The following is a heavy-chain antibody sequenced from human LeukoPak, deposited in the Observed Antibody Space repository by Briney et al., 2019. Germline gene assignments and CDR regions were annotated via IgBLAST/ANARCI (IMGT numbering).Heavy chain of an antibody. CDR1: GFTFSSYG. CDR2: ISYDGSNK. V-gene: IGHV3-30*03. D-gene: IGHD3-22*01. J-gene: IGHJ5*02. CDR3: ARVRYYDSSGYHDH. Sequence: GSLRLSCAASGFTFSSYGMHWVRQAPGKGLEWVAVISYDGSNKYYADSVKGRFTISRDNSKNTLYLQMNSLRAEDTAVYYCARVRYYDSSGYHDHWGQGTLVTVPS.